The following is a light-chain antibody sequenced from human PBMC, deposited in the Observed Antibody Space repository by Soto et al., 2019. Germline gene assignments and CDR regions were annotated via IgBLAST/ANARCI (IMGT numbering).Light chain of an antibody. CDR2: TND. V-gene: IGLV1-44*01. Sequence: QSVLSQPLSASETPGQRVTISCSGSSXNIGSNIVNWYQHVPGSAPKILIYTNDQRPSGVPDRFSGAKSGTSASLAISGLQSDDEADYYCAAWDDSLNGYVFGTGTKVTIL. J-gene: IGLJ1*01. CDR3: AAWDDSLNGYV. CDR1: SXNIGSNI.